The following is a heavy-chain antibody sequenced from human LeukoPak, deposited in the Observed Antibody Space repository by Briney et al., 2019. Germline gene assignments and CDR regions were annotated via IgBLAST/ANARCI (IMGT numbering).Heavy chain of an antibody. CDR2: IHPSSGST. CDR3: AKDSSTSYLADP. D-gene: IGHD2-2*01. Sequence: GASVKVSCKASGYTFTRYYMHWVRQAPGQGLEWMGIIHPSSGSTSYAQKFEGRVTLTRDTSTSTVYMELISLRSEGTAVYYCAKDSSTSYLADPWGQGTLVTVSS. V-gene: IGHV1-46*01. CDR1: GYTFTRYY. J-gene: IGHJ5*02.